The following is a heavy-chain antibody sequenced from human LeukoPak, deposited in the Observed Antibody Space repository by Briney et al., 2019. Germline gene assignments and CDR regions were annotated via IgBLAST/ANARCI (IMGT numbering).Heavy chain of an antibody. Sequence: GGSLRLSCAASGFTFRSYGMHWVRQAPGKGLEWVALISFDGNNKYYADSVKGRFTISRDNSKNTLYLQMNSLRAEDTAVYYGAKGGSYYDSRLDYWGQGTLVTVSS. D-gene: IGHD3-22*01. CDR2: ISFDGNNK. CDR1: GFTFRSYG. V-gene: IGHV3-30*18. J-gene: IGHJ4*02. CDR3: AKGGSYYDSRLDY.